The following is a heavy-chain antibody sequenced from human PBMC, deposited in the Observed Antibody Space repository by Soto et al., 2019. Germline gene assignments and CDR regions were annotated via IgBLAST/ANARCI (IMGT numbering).Heavy chain of an antibody. Sequence: QVQLVQSGAEVKKPGASVKVSCKVSGYTLTELSMHWVRQAPGKGLEWMGGFDPEDGETIYAQKFQGRVTMTEDTSTDTAYMELSSLRSEDTAVYYCATSEARGYDYYCYYGMDVWGQGTTVTVSS. CDR3: ATSEARGYDYYCYYGMDV. V-gene: IGHV1-24*01. CDR2: FDPEDGET. J-gene: IGHJ6*02. CDR1: GYTLTELS. D-gene: IGHD5-12*01.